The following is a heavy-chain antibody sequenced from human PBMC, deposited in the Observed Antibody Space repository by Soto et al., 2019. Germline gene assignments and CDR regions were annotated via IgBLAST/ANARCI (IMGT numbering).Heavy chain of an antibody. V-gene: IGHV3-21*01. Sequence: GGSLRLSCAASGFTFSSYSMNWVRQAPGKGLEWVSSISPSSSYIYYVDSVKGRFTISRDNAKNSLYLQMNSLRAEDTAVYYCARMSGYDLYYYLDYWGQGTQVTVSS. J-gene: IGHJ4*02. CDR2: ISPSSSYI. CDR1: GFTFSSYS. D-gene: IGHD5-12*01. CDR3: ARMSGYDLYYYLDY.